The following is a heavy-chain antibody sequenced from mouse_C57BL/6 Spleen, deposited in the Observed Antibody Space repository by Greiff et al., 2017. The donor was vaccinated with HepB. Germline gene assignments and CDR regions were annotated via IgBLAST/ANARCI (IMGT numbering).Heavy chain of an antibody. J-gene: IGHJ4*01. D-gene: IGHD1-1*01. CDR1: GYTFTSYW. CDR3: ARYYGSSPYAMDY. CDR2: IDPSDSYT. Sequence: VQLQQPGAELVKPGASVKLSCKASGYTFTSYWMQWVKQRPGQGLEWIGEIDPSDSYTNYNQKFKGKATLTVDTSSSTAYMQLSSQTSEDSAVYYCARYYGSSPYAMDYWGQGTSVTVSS. V-gene: IGHV1-50*01.